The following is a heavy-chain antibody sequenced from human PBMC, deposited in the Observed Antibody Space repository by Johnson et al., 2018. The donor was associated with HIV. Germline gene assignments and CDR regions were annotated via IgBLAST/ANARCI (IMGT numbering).Heavy chain of an antibody. D-gene: IGHD2-8*01. Sequence: AASGFTFSAYWMSWVRQAPGKGLDWVANIKQDESEKYYVDSVKGRFTISRDNAKNSLYLQMNSLRAEDTAVYYCARGHNGAFDIWGQGTMVSVSS. V-gene: IGHV3-7*01. CDR2: IKQDESEK. J-gene: IGHJ3*02. CDR3: ARGHNGAFDI. CDR1: GFTFSAYW.